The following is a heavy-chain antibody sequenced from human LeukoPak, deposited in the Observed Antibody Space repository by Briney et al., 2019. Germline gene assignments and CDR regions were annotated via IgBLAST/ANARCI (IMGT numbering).Heavy chain of an antibody. J-gene: IGHJ5*02. Sequence: GTLSLTCAVSGGSISSSNWWSWVRQPPGKGLEWVSSISSSSSYIYYADSLKGRFTISRDNAKNSLYMQMNSLRAEDTAVYYCARDVSFKVFDPWGQGTLVTVSS. CDR3: ARDVSFKVFDP. CDR1: GGSISSSN. CDR2: ISSSSSYI. V-gene: IGHV3-21*01. D-gene: IGHD2/OR15-2a*01.